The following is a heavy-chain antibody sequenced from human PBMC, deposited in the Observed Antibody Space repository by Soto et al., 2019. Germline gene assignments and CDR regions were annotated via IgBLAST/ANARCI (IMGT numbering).Heavy chain of an antibody. CDR2: IYHSGST. D-gene: IGHD3-10*01. CDR3: ASPHQNYYGSGSYLYY. CDR1: GGSISSSNW. J-gene: IGHJ4*02. V-gene: IGHV4-4*02. Sequence: SETLSLTCAVSGGSISSSNWWSWVRQPPGKGLEWIGEIYHSGSTNYNPSLKSRVTISVDKSKNQFSLKLSSVTAADTAVYYCASPHQNYYGSGSYLYYWGRGTLVTVSS.